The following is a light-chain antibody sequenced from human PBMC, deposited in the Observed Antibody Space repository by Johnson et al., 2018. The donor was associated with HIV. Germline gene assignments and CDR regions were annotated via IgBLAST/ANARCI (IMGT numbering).Light chain of an antibody. CDR2: DNN. CDR3: GTWDSSLSGV. J-gene: IGLJ1*01. Sequence: SVLTQPPSVYAAPGQKVTISCSGSSSNIGNNYVSWYQQLPGTAPKLLIYDNNKRPSGIPDRFSGSKSGTSATLGITGLQTGDEAEYYCGTWDSSLSGVFGTGTKVTVL. V-gene: IGLV1-51*01. CDR1: SSNIGNNY.